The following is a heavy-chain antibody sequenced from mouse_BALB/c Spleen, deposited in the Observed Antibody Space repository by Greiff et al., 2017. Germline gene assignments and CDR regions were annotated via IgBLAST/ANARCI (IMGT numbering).Heavy chain of an antibody. J-gene: IGHJ2*01. Sequence: EVKLMESGGGLVQPGGSRKLSCAASGFTFSSFGMHWVRQAPEKGLEWVAYISSGSSTIYYADTVKGRFTISRDNPKNTLFLQMTSLRSEDTAMYYCAREGLLRYYFDYWGQGTTLTVSS. V-gene: IGHV5-17*02. CDR2: ISSGSSTI. D-gene: IGHD1-1*01. CDR3: AREGLLRYYFDY. CDR1: GFTFSSFG.